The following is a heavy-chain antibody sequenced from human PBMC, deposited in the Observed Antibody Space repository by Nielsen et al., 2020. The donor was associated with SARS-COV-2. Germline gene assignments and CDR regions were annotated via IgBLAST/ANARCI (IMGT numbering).Heavy chain of an antibody. V-gene: IGHV1-3*01. Sequence: ASVKVSCKASGYRFTDYHLHWVRQTPGQRLEWMGWINAGNGNTKYSQKFQGRVTITRDTSASTAYMELSSLRSEDTAVYYCARVRGYYGSGSYYHFDYWGQGTLVTVSS. CDR1: GYRFTDYH. J-gene: IGHJ4*02. CDR3: ARVRGYYGSGSYYHFDY. CDR2: INAGNGNT. D-gene: IGHD3-10*01.